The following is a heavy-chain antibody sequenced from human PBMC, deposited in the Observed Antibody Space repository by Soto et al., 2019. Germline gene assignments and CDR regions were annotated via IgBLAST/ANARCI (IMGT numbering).Heavy chain of an antibody. CDR1: GFTFSRDG. V-gene: IGHV3-23*01. D-gene: IGHD4-17*01. J-gene: IGHJ4*02. Sequence: GGSLRLSCAASGFTFSRDGMSWVRQAPGKGLEWVSLITDNSGSTYYADSVKGRFTISRDNTKNTLFLQMNSLRAEDTAVYYCAKERATTTAFDYWGQGALVTVSS. CDR2: ITDNSGST. CDR3: AKERATTTAFDY.